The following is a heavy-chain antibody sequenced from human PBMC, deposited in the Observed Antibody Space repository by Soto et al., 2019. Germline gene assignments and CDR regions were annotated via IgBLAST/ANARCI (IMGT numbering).Heavy chain of an antibody. Sequence: ESGPTLVNPTPTLALTCTFFGFSLSTRGLYISWLRQTPGKALEWLAVFDWDDGKYYSTSLKTRLTISKDTSKYQVVLNMSNIAPVDITTSYCARPSRGFTILGGGDCDYRGQVTRVTVAS. J-gene: IGHJ4*02. CDR2: FDWDDGK. D-gene: IGHD3-3*01. CDR1: GFSLSTRGLY. CDR3: ARPSRGFTILGGGDCDY. V-gene: IGHV2-70*01.